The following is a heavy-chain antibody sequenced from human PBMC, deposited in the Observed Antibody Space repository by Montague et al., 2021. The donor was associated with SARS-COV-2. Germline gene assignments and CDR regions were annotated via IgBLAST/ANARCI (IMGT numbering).Heavy chain of an antibody. J-gene: IGHJ4*02. CDR3: QVSD. CDR2: VSYDGSIQ. D-gene: IGHD3-10*01. V-gene: IGHV3-30*14. Sequence: SLRLSCAASGFTFNDYSFHWVRQAPGKGLQWAAVVSYDGSIQRYADSVRGRFTISKDSSKNTLYFCARSGGVFWFRASVAQVSDWGPGILVTVSS. CDR1: GFTFNDYS.